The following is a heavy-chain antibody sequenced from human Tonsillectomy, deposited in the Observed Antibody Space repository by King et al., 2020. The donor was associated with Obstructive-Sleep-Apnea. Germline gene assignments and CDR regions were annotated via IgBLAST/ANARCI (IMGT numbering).Heavy chain of an antibody. V-gene: IGHV3-48*04. Sequence: VQLVESGGGLAQPGGSLRLSCAASGFTFSSYSMNWVRQAPGKGLEWVSYISSSSSTTYYADSVKGRFTISRDNAKNSLYLQMNSLRAEDTAVYYCAREVTMIVVVWDYWGQGTLVTVSS. CDR2: ISSSSSTT. J-gene: IGHJ4*02. CDR1: GFTFSSYS. D-gene: IGHD3-22*01. CDR3: AREVTMIVVVWDY.